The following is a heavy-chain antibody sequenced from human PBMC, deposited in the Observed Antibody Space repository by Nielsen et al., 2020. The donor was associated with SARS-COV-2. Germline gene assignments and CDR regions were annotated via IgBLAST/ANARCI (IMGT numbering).Heavy chain of an antibody. D-gene: IGHD7-27*01. CDR2: INHSGST. V-gene: IGHV4-34*01. CDR3: ARDCSCGLGSSPSYYFDY. J-gene: IGHJ4*02. Sequence: SQTLSLTCAVYGGSFSGYYWSWIRQPPGKGLEWIGEINHSGSTNYSPSLKTRVTISVGKSKNQFSLELRSVTAADTAVYYCARDCSCGLGSSPSYYFDYWGQGTLVTVSS. CDR1: GGSFSGYY.